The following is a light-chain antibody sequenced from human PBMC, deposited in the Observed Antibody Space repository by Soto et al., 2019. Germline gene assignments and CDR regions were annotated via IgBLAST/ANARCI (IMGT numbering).Light chain of an antibody. CDR3: QQYNIWRPWT. CDR1: QSVSTN. V-gene: IGKV3-15*01. Sequence: EIVLTQSPGTLSLSPGERATLSCGASQSVSTNVAWYQQKRGQAPRLLIYGASTRATGIPARFSASGSGTEFTLTISSLQSEDFAVYYCQQYNIWRPWTFGQGTKVDIK. CDR2: GAS. J-gene: IGKJ1*01.